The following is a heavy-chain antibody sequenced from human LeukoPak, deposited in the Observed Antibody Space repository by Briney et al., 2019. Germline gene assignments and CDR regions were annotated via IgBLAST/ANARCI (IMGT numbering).Heavy chain of an antibody. Sequence: ASVKVSCKASGYTFTSYGVTWVRQAPGQGLEWMGWISAYNGNTNYAQKLQGRVTMTTDTSTSTAYMELSSLRSEDTAVYYCARSGPTALAYYMDVWGKGTTVTVSS. D-gene: IGHD4-11*01. CDR2: ISAYNGNT. CDR3: ARSGPTALAYYMDV. J-gene: IGHJ6*03. CDR1: GYTFTSYG. V-gene: IGHV1-18*01.